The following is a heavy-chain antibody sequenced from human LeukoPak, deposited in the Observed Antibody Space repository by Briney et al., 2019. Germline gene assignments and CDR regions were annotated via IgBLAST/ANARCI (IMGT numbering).Heavy chain of an antibody. J-gene: IGHJ4*02. Sequence: SETLSLTCAVYGWSFSGYYWSWIRQPPGKGLEWIGYIYHSGSTYYNPSLKSRVTISVDRSKNQFSLKLSSVTAADTAVYYCAREQSPSYYFDYWGQGTLVTVSS. D-gene: IGHD3-10*01. V-gene: IGHV4-30-2*01. CDR1: GWSFSGYY. CDR2: IYHSGST. CDR3: AREQSPSYYFDY.